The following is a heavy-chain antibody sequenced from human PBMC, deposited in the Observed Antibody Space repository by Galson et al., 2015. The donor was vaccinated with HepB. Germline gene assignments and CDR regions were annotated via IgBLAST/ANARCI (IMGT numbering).Heavy chain of an antibody. Sequence: SLRLSCAASGFTFDDYAMHWVRQAPGKGLEWVSGISWNSGSIGYADSVKGRFTISRDNAKNSLYLQMNSLRDEDTAVYYCARDSRDSSGYYSAEYFQHWGQGTLVTVSS. CDR2: ISWNSGSI. CDR3: ARDSRDSSGYYSAEYFQH. D-gene: IGHD3-22*01. J-gene: IGHJ1*01. CDR1: GFTFDDYA. V-gene: IGHV3-9*01.